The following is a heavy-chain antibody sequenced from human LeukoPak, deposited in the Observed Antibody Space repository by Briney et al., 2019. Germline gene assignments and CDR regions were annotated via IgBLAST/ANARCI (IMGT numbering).Heavy chain of an antibody. CDR2: IYYSGST. D-gene: IGHD6-6*01. J-gene: IGHJ4*02. CDR1: GGSVSSSDYS. V-gene: IGHV4-39*01. Sequence: PSETLSLTCTVSGGSVSSSDYSWGWIRQPPGKGLDWIGSIYYSGSTYYNPSLKSRVTISVDTSKNQFSLKLSSVTAADTAVYYCARHTGGSSSSFDYWGQGTLVTVSS. CDR3: ARHTGGSSSSFDY.